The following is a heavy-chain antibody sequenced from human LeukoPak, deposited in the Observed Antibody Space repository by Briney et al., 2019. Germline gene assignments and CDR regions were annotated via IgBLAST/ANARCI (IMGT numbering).Heavy chain of an antibody. D-gene: IGHD4-23*01. CDR2: IRSKANNYAT. CDR3: SRLIETVVTPSDY. V-gene: IGHV3-73*01. CDR1: GFTFSGSA. Sequence: GGSLRLSCATSGFTFSGSAIHWVRQASGKGLEWVGRIRSKANNYATVYAASVNGRFTISRDDSRNTAYLQMNSLKTEDTAVYCCSRLIETVVTPSDYWGQGTLVTVSS. J-gene: IGHJ4*02.